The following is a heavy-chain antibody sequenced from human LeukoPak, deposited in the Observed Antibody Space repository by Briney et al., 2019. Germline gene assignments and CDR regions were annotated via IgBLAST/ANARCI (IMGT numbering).Heavy chain of an antibody. V-gene: IGHV4-34*01. CDR2: INHSGST. J-gene: IGHJ4*02. CDR1: VGALCGYY. D-gene: IGHD4-23*01. Sequence: SETLSLTCAVYVGALCGYYWTWIRQPPGKGLEWIGEINHSGSTNYNPSLMSRVTISVDTSKNHFSLKLSSVTAADTAMYYCARTTVVTSYFDFWGQGTLVTVSS. CDR3: ARTTVVTSYFDF.